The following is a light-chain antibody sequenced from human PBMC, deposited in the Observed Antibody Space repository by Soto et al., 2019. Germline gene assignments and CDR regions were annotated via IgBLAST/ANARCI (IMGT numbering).Light chain of an antibody. Sequence: DIQVTQSPSSLSASVGDKFTITCRASQSIRLNLNWYQQKPGKAPKLLIYAASSLQSGVPSRFSGSGSGTDFTLTISSLQAEDFATYYCQQSYSTPYTFGQGTKLEIK. V-gene: IGKV1-39*01. J-gene: IGKJ2*01. CDR1: QSIRLN. CDR3: QQSYSTPYT. CDR2: AAS.